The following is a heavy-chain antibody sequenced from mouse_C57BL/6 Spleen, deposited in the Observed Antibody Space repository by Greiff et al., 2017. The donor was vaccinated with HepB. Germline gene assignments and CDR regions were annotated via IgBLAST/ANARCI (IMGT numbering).Heavy chain of an antibody. D-gene: IGHD3-2*02. J-gene: IGHJ4*01. CDR1: GYAFSSYW. V-gene: IGHV1-80*01. CDR3: ARVRLGGAMDY. CDR2: IYPGDGDT. Sequence: VQLQQSGAELVKPGASVKISCKASGYAFSSYWMNWVKQRPGKGLEWIGQIYPGDGDTNYNGKFKGKATLTADKSSSTAYMQLSSLTSEDSAVYFCARVRLGGAMDYWGQGTSVTVSS.